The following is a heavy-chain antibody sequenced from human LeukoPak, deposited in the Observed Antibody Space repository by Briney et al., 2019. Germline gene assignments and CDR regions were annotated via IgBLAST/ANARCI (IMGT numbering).Heavy chain of an antibody. J-gene: IGHJ5*02. D-gene: IGHD3-3*01. CDR1: GYTFTSYD. CDR2: MNPNSGNT. Sequence: ASVKVSCKASGYTFTSYDINWVRQATGQGLEWMGWMNPNSGNTGYAQKFQGRVTMTRNTSISTAYMELSSLRSEDTAVYYCARAPREYYDFWRGYPVDWFDPWGQGTLVTVSS. CDR3: ARAPREYYDFWRGYPVDWFDP. V-gene: IGHV1-8*01.